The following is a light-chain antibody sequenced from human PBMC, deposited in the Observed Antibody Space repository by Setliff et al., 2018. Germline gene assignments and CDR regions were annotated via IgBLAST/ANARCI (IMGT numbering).Light chain of an antibody. V-gene: IGLV2-14*01. Sequence: QSALTQPASVSGSPGQSITISCTGTSSDVGGYNYVSWYQQHPGKAPEVIIYAVSNRPSGISNRFSGSKSGNTASLTISGLQAEDEADYYCCSHTRSSTWVFGGGTKVTVL. CDR1: SSDVGGYNY. CDR3: CSHTRSSTWV. J-gene: IGLJ3*02. CDR2: AVS.